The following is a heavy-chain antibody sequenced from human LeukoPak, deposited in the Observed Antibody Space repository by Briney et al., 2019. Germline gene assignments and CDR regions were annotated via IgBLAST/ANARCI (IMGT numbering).Heavy chain of an antibody. Sequence: SETLSLTCTVSGGSISSSNYYWGWIRQPPGKGLEWIGSIYYSGSTYYNPSLKSRVTISVDASKNQFSLKLSSVTAAETAVYFCARRYLGYCSGDSCPLNYYGMDVWGQGTTVTVSS. CDR1: GGSISSSNYY. V-gene: IGHV4-39*01. CDR3: ARRYLGYCSGDSCPLNYYGMDV. CDR2: IYYSGST. D-gene: IGHD2-15*01. J-gene: IGHJ6*02.